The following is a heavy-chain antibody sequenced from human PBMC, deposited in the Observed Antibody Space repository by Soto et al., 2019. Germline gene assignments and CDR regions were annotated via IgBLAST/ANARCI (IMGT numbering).Heavy chain of an antibody. CDR1: GGSFSGYY. CDR2: INHSGRT. J-gene: IGHJ5*02. V-gene: IGHV4-34*01. CDR3: ARGAVAAHLNWFDP. Sequence: ETLSLTCAVYGGSFSGYYWSWIRQSPGMGLEWNGEINHSGRTNYNPSLKSRVTISVGTSKNQFSLKLSSVPAADTAVHYCARGAVAAHLNWFDPWGQGSLVSVSS. D-gene: IGHD6-19*01.